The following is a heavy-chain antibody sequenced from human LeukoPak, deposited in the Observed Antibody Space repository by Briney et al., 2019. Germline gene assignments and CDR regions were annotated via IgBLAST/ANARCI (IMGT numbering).Heavy chain of an antibody. Sequence: SETLSLTCAVYGGSFSGYYWSWIRRPPGKGLEWIGEINHSGSTNYNPSLKSRVTISVGTSKNQFSLKLSSVTAADTAVYYCARVVVAATRPHYFDYWGQGTLVTVSS. CDR2: INHSGST. V-gene: IGHV4-34*01. CDR3: ARVVVAATRPHYFDY. CDR1: GGSFSGYY. J-gene: IGHJ4*02. D-gene: IGHD2-15*01.